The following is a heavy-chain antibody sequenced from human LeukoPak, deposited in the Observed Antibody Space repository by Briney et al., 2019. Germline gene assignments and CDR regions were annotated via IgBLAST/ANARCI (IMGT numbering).Heavy chain of an antibody. CDR2: IFYSGST. J-gene: IGHJ4*02. CDR1: GGSISDYY. D-gene: IGHD4-11*01. V-gene: IGHV4-59*01. Sequence: SETLSLTCTVSGGSISDYYWTWIRQPPGKGLEWIGFIFYSGSTTYNPSLNNRVTISVDTSKNQFSLTLTSVTAADTALYYCARERVDDFSKCFVDYWGQGTLVTVSS. CDR3: ARERVDDFSKCFVDY.